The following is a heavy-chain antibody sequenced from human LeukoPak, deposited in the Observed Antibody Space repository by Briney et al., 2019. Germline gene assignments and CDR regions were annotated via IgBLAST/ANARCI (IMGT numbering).Heavy chain of an antibody. CDR2: IRQDGSQK. J-gene: IGHJ3*01. Sequence: GGTLRLSCVAFGFTFSTYGMTWVRQAPGKGLEWVATIRQDGSQKYYVDSVKGRFTISRDNAKNSLYLQMNSLRGEDTAVYYCARESEHSVSQVDFDLWGQGTMVTVSS. CDR3: ARESEHSVSQVDFDL. CDR1: GFTFSTYG. V-gene: IGHV3-7*01. D-gene: IGHD2-15*01.